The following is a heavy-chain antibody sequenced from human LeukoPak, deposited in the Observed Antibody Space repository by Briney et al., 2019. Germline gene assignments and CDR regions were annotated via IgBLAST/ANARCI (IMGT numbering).Heavy chain of an antibody. V-gene: IGHV4-38-2*02. CDR3: ARDREGYYYYMDV. CDR2: IYHSGST. D-gene: IGHD1-26*01. Sequence: SETLSLTCTVSGYSISSGYYWGWIRQPPGKGLEWIGEIYHSGSTNYNPSLKSRVTISVDKSKNQFSLKLSSVTAADTAVYYCARDREGYYYYMDVWGKGTTVTVSS. CDR1: GYSISSGYY. J-gene: IGHJ6*03.